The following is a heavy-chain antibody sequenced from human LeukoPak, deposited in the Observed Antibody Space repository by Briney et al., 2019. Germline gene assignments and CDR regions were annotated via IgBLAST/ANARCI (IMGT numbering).Heavy chain of an antibody. CDR3: ARDQWLDGPFDC. Sequence: SGGSLRLSCAASGFTFSSYSMNWVRQAPGKGLEWVSSISSSSSYIYYADSVKGRFTISRDNAKNSLYLQMNSLRAEDTAVYYCARDQWLDGPFDCWGQGTLVTVSS. J-gene: IGHJ4*02. D-gene: IGHD6-19*01. CDR2: ISSSSSYI. CDR1: GFTFSSYS. V-gene: IGHV3-21*01.